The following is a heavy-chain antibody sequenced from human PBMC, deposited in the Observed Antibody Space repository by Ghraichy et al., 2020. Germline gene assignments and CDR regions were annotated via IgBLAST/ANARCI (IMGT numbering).Heavy chain of an antibody. V-gene: IGHV3-74*01. CDR3: AREWDGSGYPLDY. CDR2: INSDGSSR. Sequence: GGSLRLSCAASGFTFSSYWMHWVRQAPGKGLVWVSRINSDGSSRSYADSVKGRFTISRDNAKNTLYLQMNSLRAEDTAVYYCAREWDGSGYPLDYWGQGTLVTVSS. D-gene: IGHD3-22*01. CDR1: GFTFSSYW. J-gene: IGHJ4*02.